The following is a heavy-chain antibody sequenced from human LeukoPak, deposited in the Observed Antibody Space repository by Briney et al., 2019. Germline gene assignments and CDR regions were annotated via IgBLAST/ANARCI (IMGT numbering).Heavy chain of an antibody. J-gene: IGHJ4*02. CDR3: TRALESDY. Sequence: ASVKLSCNASGGTFSSYAISWVRQGPGQGLEWMGWINPNSGGTNYAQKFQGRVTMTRDTSITTAYMELSSLRSDDTAMYFCTRALESDYGGEGTLGTVPS. CDR1: GGTFSSYA. V-gene: IGHV1-2*02. CDR2: INPNSGGT.